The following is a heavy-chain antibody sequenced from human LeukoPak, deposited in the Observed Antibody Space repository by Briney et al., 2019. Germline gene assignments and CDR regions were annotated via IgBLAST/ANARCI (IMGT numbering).Heavy chain of an antibody. J-gene: IGHJ4*02. Sequence: GGSLRLSCAASGFTFSGYYMSWIRQAPGKGLEWVSYISSSSSYTNYADSVKGRFTISRDNAKNSLYLQMNSLRAEDTAVYYCASAGHGYCSSTSCFYFDYWGQGTLVTVSS. CDR2: ISSSSSYT. CDR1: GFTFSGYY. V-gene: IGHV3-11*06. CDR3: ASAGHGYCSSTSCFYFDY. D-gene: IGHD2-2*01.